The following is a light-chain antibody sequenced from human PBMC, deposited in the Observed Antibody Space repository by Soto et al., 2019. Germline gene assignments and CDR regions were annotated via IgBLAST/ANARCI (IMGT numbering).Light chain of an antibody. CDR3: ATWDDSLSNYV. Sequence: QSVLTQPPSASGTPGQRVTISCSGSSSNIGSNYVYWYQHLTGTAPKLLIYRNNQRPSGVPDRFPGSKSGTSASLATSGLRSEDEADYYCATWDDSLSNYVFGTGTKVTVL. V-gene: IGLV1-47*01. CDR1: SSNIGSNY. CDR2: RNN. J-gene: IGLJ1*01.